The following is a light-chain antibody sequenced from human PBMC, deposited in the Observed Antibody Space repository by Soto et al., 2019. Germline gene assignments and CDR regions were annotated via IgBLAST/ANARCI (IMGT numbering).Light chain of an antibody. V-gene: IGKV3-20*01. J-gene: IGKJ2*01. CDR3: QQYDTSYT. CDR1: EAIGYNY. CDR2: DAS. Sequence: EVVLTQFPGTLSLSPGEIATLSCRASEAIGYNYLAWYRQQSGLAPTLLIYDASTRAPGIPDRFSGSGSGTDFTLTISRLEPGEFAVYYCQQYDTSYTFGPGTRLEI.